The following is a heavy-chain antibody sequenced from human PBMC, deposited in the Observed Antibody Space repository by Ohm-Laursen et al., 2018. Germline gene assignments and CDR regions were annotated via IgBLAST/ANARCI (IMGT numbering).Heavy chain of an antibody. CDR2: IVGSGGGI. V-gene: IGHV3-23*01. D-gene: IGHD3-9*01. Sequence: SLRLSCTASGFNFGTYAMNWVRQAPGEGLEWVSVIVGSGGGIDYADSVKGRFVISRDNSKSSLYLQMNNLKVEDTAIYYCAKDVTPDGRYDIDFWGQGTLVIVSS. J-gene: IGHJ4*02. CDR1: GFNFGTYA. CDR3: AKDVTPDGRYDIDF.